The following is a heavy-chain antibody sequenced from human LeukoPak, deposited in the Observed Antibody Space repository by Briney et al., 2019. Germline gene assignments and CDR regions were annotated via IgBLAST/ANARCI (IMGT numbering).Heavy chain of an antibody. CDR3: ARGFVAAAGIGYYFDY. CDR2: IWYDISNK. Sequence: GGYLRLSCAASGFTFSSYGMHWVRPAPGKGLKGVAVIWYDISNKYYADSVKGRFIISRDNSKNTLYLQMNSLRAEDTAVYYCARGFVAAAGIGYYFDYWGQGTLVTVSS. J-gene: IGHJ4*02. D-gene: IGHD6-13*01. CDR1: GFTFSSYG. V-gene: IGHV3-33*01.